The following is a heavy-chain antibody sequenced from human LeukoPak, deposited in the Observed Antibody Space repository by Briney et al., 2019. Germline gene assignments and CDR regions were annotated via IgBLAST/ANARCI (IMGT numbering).Heavy chain of an antibody. V-gene: IGHV3-48*01. CDR1: GFTFSSYS. CDR2: ITSSSSII. J-gene: IGHJ3*02. D-gene: IGHD1-26*01. CDR3: ARRQGRRGIVGPTILKGAFDI. Sequence: GGSLRLSCAASGFTFSSYSMNWVRQAPGKGLECVSYITSSSSIIYYSDSVKGRFTISRDDAKNSLYLQMNSLRAEDTAVYYCARRQGRRGIVGPTILKGAFDIWGQGTKVTVSS.